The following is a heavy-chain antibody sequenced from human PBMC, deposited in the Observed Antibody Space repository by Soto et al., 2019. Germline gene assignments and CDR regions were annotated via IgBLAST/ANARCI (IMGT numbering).Heavy chain of an antibody. D-gene: IGHD2-15*01. Sequence: SETLSLTCSVSGGSISTYYWTWIRQPPGKGLEWIGYIYYSGSTNYNPSLTSRVTISVDTSKNQFSLKLSSVTAADTAVYYCARGEWGYCSGGSCYSFDIWGQGTTVTVSS. CDR3: ARGEWGYCSGGSCYSFDI. CDR2: IYYSGST. V-gene: IGHV4-59*01. J-gene: IGHJ3*02. CDR1: GGSISTYY.